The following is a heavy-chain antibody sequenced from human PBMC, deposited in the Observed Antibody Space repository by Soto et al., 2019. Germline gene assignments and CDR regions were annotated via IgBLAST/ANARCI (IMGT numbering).Heavy chain of an antibody. J-gene: IGHJ4*02. CDR1: GFSLSTSGVG. CDR3: AHLLLWFGELKHYYFDY. CDR2: IYWDDDK. D-gene: IGHD3-10*01. Sequence: SGPTLVNPTQTLTLTCTFSGFSLSTSGVGVGWIRQPPGKALEWLAPIYWDDDKRYSPSLKSRLTITKDTSKNQVVLTMTNMDPVDTATYYCAHLLLWFGELKHYYFDYWGQGTLVTVSS. V-gene: IGHV2-5*02.